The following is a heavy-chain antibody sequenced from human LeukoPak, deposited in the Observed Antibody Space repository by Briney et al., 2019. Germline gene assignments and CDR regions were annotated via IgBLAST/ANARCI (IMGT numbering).Heavy chain of an antibody. CDR3: ARDLDSSGYYSSYYYYGMDV. D-gene: IGHD3-22*01. Sequence: GGSLRLSCAASGFTVSSNYMSWVRQAPGKGLEWVSVIYSGGSTYYADSVKGRFTISRDNSKNTLYLQMNSLRAEDTAVYYCARDLDSSGYYSSYYYYGMDVWGQGTTVTVS. V-gene: IGHV3-53*05. CDR2: IYSGGST. J-gene: IGHJ6*02. CDR1: GFTVSSNY.